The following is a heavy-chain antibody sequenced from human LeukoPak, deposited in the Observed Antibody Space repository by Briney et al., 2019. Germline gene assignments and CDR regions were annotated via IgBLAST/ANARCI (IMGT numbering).Heavy chain of an antibody. J-gene: IGHJ4*02. Sequence: PSQTLSLTCTVSGGSISSGDYYWSWIRQPPGKGLERIGYIYYSGSTYYNPSLKSRVTISVDTSKNQFSLKLSSVTAADTAVYYCARWVVTAIEIYFDYWGQGTLVTVSS. V-gene: IGHV4-30-4*01. D-gene: IGHD2-21*02. CDR3: ARWVVTAIEIYFDY. CDR1: GGSISSGDYY. CDR2: IYYSGST.